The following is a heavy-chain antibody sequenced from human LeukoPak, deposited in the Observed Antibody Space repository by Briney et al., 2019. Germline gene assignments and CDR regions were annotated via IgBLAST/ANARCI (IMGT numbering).Heavy chain of an antibody. Sequence: GGSLRLSCAASGFTFSSYSMNWVRQAPGKGLEWVSAISGSGGSTYYADSVKGRFTISRDNAENSLYLQMNGLRAEDTAVYYCARGATDVTRWFDPWGQGTRVTVSS. V-gene: IGHV3-21*01. CDR2: ISGSGGST. D-gene: IGHD1-1*01. CDR1: GFTFSSYS. CDR3: ARGATDVTRWFDP. J-gene: IGHJ5*02.